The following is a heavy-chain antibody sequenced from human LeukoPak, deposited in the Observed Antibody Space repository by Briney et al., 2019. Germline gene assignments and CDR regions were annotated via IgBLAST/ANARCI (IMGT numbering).Heavy chain of an antibody. J-gene: IGHJ4*02. CDR1: GYTFTGYY. D-gene: IGHD3-22*01. CDR2: INPNSGGT. V-gene: IGHV1-2*06. CDR3: ARGYYDSSGYRTFDY. Sequence: ASVKVSCKASGYTFTGYYMHWVRQAPGQGLEWMGRINPNSGGTNYAQKFQGRVTMTRDTSISTAYMELGRLRSDDTAVYYCARGYYDSSGYRTFDYWGQGTLVTVSS.